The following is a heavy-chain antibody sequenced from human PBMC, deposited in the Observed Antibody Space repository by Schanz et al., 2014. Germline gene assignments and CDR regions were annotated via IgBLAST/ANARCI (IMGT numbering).Heavy chain of an antibody. CDR3: AKSMYSTSWAFDF. Sequence: VQLVESGGGVVQPGGSLTLSCAASKFTFSDSWMHWVRQAPGKGLVWVSRINSDGSSASYADSVKGRFTISRDNSKNTLYVQMNSLRAEDTAVYYCAKSMYSTSWAFDFWGQGAQVTVSS. J-gene: IGHJ4*02. CDR2: INSDGSSA. D-gene: IGHD2-2*01. CDR1: KFTFSDSW. V-gene: IGHV3-74*02.